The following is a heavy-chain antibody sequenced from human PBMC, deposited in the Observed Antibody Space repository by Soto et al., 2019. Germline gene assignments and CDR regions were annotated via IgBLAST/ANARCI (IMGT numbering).Heavy chain of an antibody. J-gene: IGHJ6*02. V-gene: IGHV3-33*01. CDR1: GFTFSSYG. CDR2: IWYDGSNK. CDR3: ARKVEAAAGAPSGMDV. Sequence: QVQLVESGGGVVQPGRSLRLSCAASGFTFSSYGMHWVRQAPGKGLEWVAVIWYDGSNKYYADSVKGRFTISRDNSKNTLYLQMNSPRAEDTAVYYCARKVEAAAGAPSGMDVWGQGTTVTVSS. D-gene: IGHD6-13*01.